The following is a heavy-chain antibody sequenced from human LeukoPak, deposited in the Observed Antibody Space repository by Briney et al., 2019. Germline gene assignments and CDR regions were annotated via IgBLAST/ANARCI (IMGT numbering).Heavy chain of an antibody. CDR3: ARVALGSYNWFDP. CDR2: INADGSST. CDR1: GFTFTNYW. V-gene: IGHV3-74*01. Sequence: GGSLRLSCAASGFTFTNYWMHWVRQAPGKGLVWVSRINADGSSTTYADSVKGRFTISRDNAKNTVYLQMNSLRAEDTAVYYCARVALGSYNWFDPWGQGTLVTVSS. D-gene: IGHD3-10*01. J-gene: IGHJ5*02.